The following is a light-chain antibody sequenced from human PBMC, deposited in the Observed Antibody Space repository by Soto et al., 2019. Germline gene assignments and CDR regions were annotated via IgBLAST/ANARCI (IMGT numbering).Light chain of an antibody. Sequence: QSVLTKPASRNGSPGQSITFSCNGTSSDVGSSNLVSWYQQHPGKAPKLLIYEVSKRPSGVSNRFSGSKSGNTASLTISGLQAEDEADYYCCSYAGSSTHVFGTGTKVTVL. J-gene: IGLJ1*01. CDR1: SSDVGSSNL. CDR3: CSYAGSSTHV. V-gene: IGLV2-23*02. CDR2: EVS.